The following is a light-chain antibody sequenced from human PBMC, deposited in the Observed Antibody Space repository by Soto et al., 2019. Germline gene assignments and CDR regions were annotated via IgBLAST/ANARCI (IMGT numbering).Light chain of an antibody. CDR1: QSVGSN. CDR3: QQYNDWPPIT. CDR2: GAS. Sequence: EIVMTQSPATLSVSLGERVTLSCRASQSVGSNLAWYQQTPGRAPRLLIYGASTRALDTPARFSGGGFGTEFALTISSLQFDDFAIYYCQQYNDWPPITFGGGTKVEIK. V-gene: IGKV3-15*01. J-gene: IGKJ4*01.